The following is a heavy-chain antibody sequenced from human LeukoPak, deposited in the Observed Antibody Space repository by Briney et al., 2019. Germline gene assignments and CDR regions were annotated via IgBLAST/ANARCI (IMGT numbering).Heavy chain of an antibody. J-gene: IGHJ4*02. CDR2: IYYSGNT. CDR3: ARSYYYDYRQIDY. V-gene: IGHV4-39*01. CDR1: GDSISTTSYY. Sequence: TSETLSLTCTVSGDSISTTSYYWGWIRQPPGKGLEWLGSIYYSGNTYYNPSLKSRVTISVDTSKNRFSLNLYSVTAADTAVFYCARSYYYDYRQIDYWGQGTLVTVSS. D-gene: IGHD3-22*01.